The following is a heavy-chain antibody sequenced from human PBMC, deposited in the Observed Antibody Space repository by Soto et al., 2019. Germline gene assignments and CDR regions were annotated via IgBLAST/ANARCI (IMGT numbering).Heavy chain of an antibody. D-gene: IGHD6-19*01. CDR2: VSHDGRNT. J-gene: IGHJ4*02. Sequence: VQLVESGGGVVQPGRSLRLSCAASGFTFSDYAMHWVRQAPGKGLEWVAVVSHDGRNTHYADSVKGRFTISRDSSKKTVSLEMTSVRAEDTAGYYCAKGGRQWLVASDFNYWGQGALVTVSS. CDR1: GFTFSDYA. CDR3: AKGGRQWLVASDFNY. V-gene: IGHV3-30*18.